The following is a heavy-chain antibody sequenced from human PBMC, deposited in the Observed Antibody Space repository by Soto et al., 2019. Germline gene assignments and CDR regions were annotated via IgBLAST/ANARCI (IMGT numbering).Heavy chain of an antibody. V-gene: IGHV4-39*01. J-gene: IGHJ3*02. Sequence: SVTLCLTGTLSGGSIRRSRCHWCWLRQPPGKGLEWIASIKYSGTTFYNPSLKSRVTLSVDTSKNQFALKLSSVTAAETAVYYCARHGITGSYYDAFDIWGQGTMVTVSS. CDR2: IKYSGTT. CDR3: ARHGITGSYYDAFDI. CDR1: GGSIRRSRCH. D-gene: IGHD1-26*01.